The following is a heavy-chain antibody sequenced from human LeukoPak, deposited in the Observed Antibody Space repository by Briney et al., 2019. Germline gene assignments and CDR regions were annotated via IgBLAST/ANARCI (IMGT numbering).Heavy chain of an antibody. CDR3: ARDTDTAMDTLDY. CDR1: GFTFSSYW. Sequence: GGSLRLSCAASGFTFSSYWMHWVRQAPGKGLVWVSRINSDGSSTSYADSVKGRFTISRDNAKNTLYLQMNSLRVEDTAVYYCARDTDTAMDTLDYWGQGTLVTVSS. CDR2: INSDGSST. J-gene: IGHJ4*02. V-gene: IGHV3-74*01. D-gene: IGHD5-18*01.